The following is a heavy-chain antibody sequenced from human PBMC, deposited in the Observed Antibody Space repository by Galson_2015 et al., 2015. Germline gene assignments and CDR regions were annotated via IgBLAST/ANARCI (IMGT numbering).Heavy chain of an antibody. CDR2: TSGRGGFT. CDR3: AKSGYCSGGNCYRAFDI. Sequence: SLRLSCAASGFTFSGYAMGWVRQAPGKGLAWVSATSGRGGFTSYADSVKGRFTISRDNSKNTLYLQMNSLRAEDTALYYCAKSGYCSGGNCYRAFDIWGQGTMVTVSS. CDR1: GFTFSGYA. V-gene: IGHV3-23*01. J-gene: IGHJ3*02. D-gene: IGHD2-15*01.